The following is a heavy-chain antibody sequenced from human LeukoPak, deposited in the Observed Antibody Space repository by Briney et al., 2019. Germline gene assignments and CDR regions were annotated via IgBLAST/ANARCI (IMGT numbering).Heavy chain of an antibody. CDR3: ARDPTTRSNRAQFYSDY. CDR2: ISLNGGDT. CDR1: GFTFSSFA. J-gene: IGHJ4*02. Sequence: GGSLRLSCAASGFTFSSFAMHWVRQAPGKGLEWVAVISLNGGDTNYAGSVKGRFTISRDNSQNTLYLQMNSLRAEDTAVYYCARDPTTRSNRAQFYSDYWGQGTLVIVSS. V-gene: IGHV3-30*04. D-gene: IGHD4-17*01.